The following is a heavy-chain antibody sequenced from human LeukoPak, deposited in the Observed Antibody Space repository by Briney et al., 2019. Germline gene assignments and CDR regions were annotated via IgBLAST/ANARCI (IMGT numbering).Heavy chain of an antibody. D-gene: IGHD3-16*01. Sequence: GGSLRLSCAASGFTFSSYWMNWVRQAPGKGLEWVSSISSSSSYIYYADSVKGRFTISRDNAKNSLYLQMNSLRAEDTAVYYCAREGGGYGSPFDYWGQGTLVTVSS. J-gene: IGHJ4*02. CDR2: ISSSSSYI. CDR3: AREGGGYGSPFDY. V-gene: IGHV3-21*01. CDR1: GFTFSSYW.